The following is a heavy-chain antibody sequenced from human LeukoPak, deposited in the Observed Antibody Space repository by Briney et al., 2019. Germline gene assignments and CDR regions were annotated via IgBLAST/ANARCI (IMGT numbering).Heavy chain of an antibody. D-gene: IGHD6-19*01. CDR2: IKQDGSEE. CDR3: AGRRSSGWYAY. CDR1: GFTFSSYW. Sequence: GGSLRLSCAASGFTFSSYWMSWVRQAPGKRLEWVANIKQDGSEEYYVDSVKGRFTISRDNAKNSLYLQMNSLRVEDTAVYYCAGRRSSGWYAYWGQGTLVTVSS. J-gene: IGHJ4*02. V-gene: IGHV3-7*03.